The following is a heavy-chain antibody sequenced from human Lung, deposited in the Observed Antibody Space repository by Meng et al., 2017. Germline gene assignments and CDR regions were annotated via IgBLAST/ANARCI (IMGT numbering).Heavy chain of an antibody. CDR1: GDSVSSNRAA. Sequence: QLRASSPSLLKPAHTPSLPFAIPGDSVSSNRAAWNWIRQSPSRGLEWLGRTYYRSKWYSDYATSVRSRITINADTSKNQLSLQLNSLTPEDTAVYYCTGVGHKNWFDSWGQGTLVTVSS. CDR3: TGVGHKNWFDS. J-gene: IGHJ5*01. D-gene: IGHD2-21*01. V-gene: IGHV6-1*01. CDR2: TYYRSKWYS.